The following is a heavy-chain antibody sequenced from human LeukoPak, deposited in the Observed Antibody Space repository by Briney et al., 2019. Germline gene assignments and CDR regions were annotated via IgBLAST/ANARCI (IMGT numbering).Heavy chain of an antibody. CDR1: GFTFSSYW. Sequence: GGSLRLSCAASGFTFSSYWMHWVRQAPGKGLVWVSRINSDESSTNYADSVKGRFTISRDNAKNTLYLQMNSLRAEDTAVYYCARAYYGSGKYQGDWFDPWGRGTLVTVSS. CDR3: ARAYYGSGKYQGDWFDP. D-gene: IGHD3-10*01. J-gene: IGHJ5*02. V-gene: IGHV3-74*01. CDR2: INSDESST.